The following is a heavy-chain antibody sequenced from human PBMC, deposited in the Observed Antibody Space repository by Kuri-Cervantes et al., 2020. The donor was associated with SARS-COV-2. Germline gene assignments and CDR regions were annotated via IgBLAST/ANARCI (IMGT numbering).Heavy chain of an antibody. CDR3: AIRIGYCSSTSCAHTGYSSSWAYWYFDL. CDR1: GYSFTSYW. CDR2: IYPGDSDT. J-gene: IGHJ2*01. Sequence: GESLKISCKGSGYSFTSYWIGWVRQMPGKGLEWMGIIYPGDSDTRYSPSFQGQVTISADKSISTAYLQWSSLKASDTATYYCAIRIGYCSSTSCAHTGYSSSWAYWYFDLWGRGTLVTVSS. V-gene: IGHV5-51*01. D-gene: IGHD2-2*01.